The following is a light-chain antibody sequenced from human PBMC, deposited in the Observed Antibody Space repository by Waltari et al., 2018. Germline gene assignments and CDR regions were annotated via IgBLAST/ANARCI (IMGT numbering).Light chain of an antibody. Sequence: QSALTQPVSVSGSPGQSVTISCTGTSNNVGASTLFSWFQHHPDQAPKLLIFYVSKRPSGVSNRFSGSKSGNTASLTISGLQTEDEADYYCCSYSTGGSWMFGGGTKLTVL. CDR1: SNNVGASTL. CDR2: YVS. J-gene: IGLJ3*02. V-gene: IGLV2-23*02. CDR3: CSYSTGGSWM.